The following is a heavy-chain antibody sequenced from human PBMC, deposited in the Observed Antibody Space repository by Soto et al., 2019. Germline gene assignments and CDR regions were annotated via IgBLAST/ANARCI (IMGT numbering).Heavy chain of an antibody. V-gene: IGHV3-21*06. CDR3: ARESEDLTSNFDY. CDR2: ISSTTNYI. CDR1: GFTYTRYG. Sequence: PGGSLRLSCAASGFTYTRYGMNWVRQAPGKGLEWVSSISSTTNYIYYGDSMKGRFTISRDNAKNSLYLEMNSLRAEDTAVYYCARESEDLTSNFDYWGQGTLVPVSS. J-gene: IGHJ4*02.